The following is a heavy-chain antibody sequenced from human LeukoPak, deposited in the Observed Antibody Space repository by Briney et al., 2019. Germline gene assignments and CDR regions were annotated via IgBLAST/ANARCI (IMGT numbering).Heavy chain of an antibody. CDR1: GYTFTSYG. D-gene: IGHD1-14*01. CDR2: ISAYNGNT. V-gene: IGHV1-18*01. J-gene: IGHJ5*02. CDR3: PRFQNRVFSNWFDP. Sequence: ASVKVSCKASGYTFTSYGISWVRQAPGQGLEWMGWISAYNGNTNYAQKLQGRVTMTTDTSTSTAYMELRSLRSDDTAVYYCPRFQNRVFSNWFDPWGQGTLVTVSS.